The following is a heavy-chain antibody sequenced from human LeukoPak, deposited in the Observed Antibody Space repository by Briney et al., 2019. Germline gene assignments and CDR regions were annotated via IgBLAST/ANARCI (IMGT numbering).Heavy chain of an antibody. D-gene: IGHD3-10*01. CDR3: ARDFRLTVRGVILDY. J-gene: IGHJ4*02. V-gene: IGHV1-69*01. Sequence: SVKVSCKASGGTFSSYAISWVRQAPGQGLEWMGGIIPIFGTANYAQKFQGRVTITADESTSTAYMELSSLRSEDTAVYYCARDFRLTVRGVILDYWGQGTLVTVSS. CDR2: IIPIFGTA. CDR1: GGTFSSYA.